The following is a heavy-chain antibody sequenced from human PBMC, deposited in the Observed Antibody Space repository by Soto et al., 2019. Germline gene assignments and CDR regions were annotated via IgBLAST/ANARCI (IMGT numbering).Heavy chain of an antibody. J-gene: IGHJ6*02. V-gene: IGHV4-59*08. CDR3: ARHGFGSLHGLVDV. Sequence: QVQLQESGPGLVKPSETLSLTCTVSGGSITNYYCSWFRQPPGKGLEWIGYIQYSGYSAYNLSLKRRVTMSMDTSKTQFSLMLESVTATDTAVYYWARHGFGSLHGLVDVWGQGTTVIVSS. CDR2: IQYSGYS. D-gene: IGHD3-10*01. CDR1: GGSITNYY.